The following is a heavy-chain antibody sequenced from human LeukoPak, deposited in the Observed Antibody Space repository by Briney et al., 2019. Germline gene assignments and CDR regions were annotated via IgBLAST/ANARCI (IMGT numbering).Heavy chain of an antibody. J-gene: IGHJ2*01. CDR1: GGTFSSYA. Sequence: SVKVSCKASGGTFSSYAISWVRQAPGQGLEWMGGIIPIFGTANYAQKFQGRVTITTDESTSTAYMELSSQRSEDTAVYYCARTPQDYGGNPPDLWGRGTLVTVSS. CDR3: ARTPQDYGGNPPDL. V-gene: IGHV1-69*05. D-gene: IGHD4-23*01. CDR2: IIPIFGTA.